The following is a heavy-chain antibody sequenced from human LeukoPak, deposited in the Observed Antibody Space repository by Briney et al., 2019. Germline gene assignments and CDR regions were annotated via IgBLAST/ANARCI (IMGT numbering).Heavy chain of an antibody. Sequence: QVSCNASGGTFSSYAISWVRQAPGQGLEWMGRIIPILGIANYAQKFQGRVTITADKSTSTAYMELSSLRSDDTAVYYCARFGENSSSSYDYWGQGTLVTVSS. D-gene: IGHD6-6*01. V-gene: IGHV1-69*04. CDR3: ARFGENSSSSYDY. CDR2: IIPILGIA. J-gene: IGHJ4*02. CDR1: GGTFSSYA.